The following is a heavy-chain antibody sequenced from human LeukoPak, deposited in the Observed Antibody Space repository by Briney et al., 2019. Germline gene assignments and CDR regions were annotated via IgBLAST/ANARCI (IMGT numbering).Heavy chain of an antibody. CDR1: GFTFSTHV. CDR2: ISGSGGSP. J-gene: IGHJ4*02. D-gene: IGHD6-19*01. V-gene: IGHV3-23*01. CDR3: ARSAGGWHFDY. Sequence: GGSLRLSCAASGFTFSTHVMSWVRQAPGKGLEWVSGISGSGGSPYYADSVKGRFTISRDNSKNTLYLQMNSLRAEDTAVYYCARSAGGWHFDYWGQGTLVTVSS.